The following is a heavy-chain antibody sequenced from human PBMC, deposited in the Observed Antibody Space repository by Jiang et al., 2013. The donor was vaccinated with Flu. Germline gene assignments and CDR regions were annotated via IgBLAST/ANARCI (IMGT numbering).Heavy chain of an antibody. J-gene: IGHJ4*02. V-gene: IGHV7-4-1*02. Sequence: VKVSCKASGYTFTSYAMHWVRQAPGQGPEWMGWINTNTGNPTYVQGFTGRFVFXLDTSVSTAYLQISSLKAEDTAVYYCARVGGDSSGYLDYWGQGTLVTVSS. D-gene: IGHD3-22*01. CDR2: INTNTGNP. CDR1: GYTFTSYA. CDR3: ARVGGDSSGYLDY.